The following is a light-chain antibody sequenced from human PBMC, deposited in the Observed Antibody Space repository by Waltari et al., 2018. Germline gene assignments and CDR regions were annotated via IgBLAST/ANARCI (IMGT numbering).Light chain of an antibody. CDR3: QTWGTGIHV. Sequence: QLVVTQSPSASASLGASVKLTCTLSSGHNSYAIAWHQQQPEKGPRYWMKLNSEGSHNKGDGIPDRFSGSSSGTERYLTIASLQPEDEADYYCQTWGTGIHVFGTGTKVTVL. V-gene: IGLV4-69*01. CDR2: LNSEGSH. CDR1: SGHNSYA. J-gene: IGLJ1*01.